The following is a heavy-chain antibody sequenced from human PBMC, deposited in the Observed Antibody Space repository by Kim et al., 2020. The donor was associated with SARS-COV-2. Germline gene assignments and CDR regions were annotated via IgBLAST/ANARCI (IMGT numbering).Heavy chain of an antibody. D-gene: IGHD2-21*02. J-gene: IGHJ4*02. Sequence: STGYADSVKGRFANARDNARNTVDLQMNSLRAEDTAVYYCAKVTATRFDYWGQGTLVTVSS. V-gene: IGHV3-23*01. CDR2: ST. CDR3: AKVTATRFDY.